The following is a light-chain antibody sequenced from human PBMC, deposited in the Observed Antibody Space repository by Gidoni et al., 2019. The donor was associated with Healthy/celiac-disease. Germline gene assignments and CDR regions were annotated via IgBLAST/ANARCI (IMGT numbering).Light chain of an antibody. CDR3: QRLNSYSRT. CDR1: QGISSY. Sequence: IPLTQSPYFLSASLGDRVTITCRASQGISSYLAWYQQKPGKAPNLLIYAASTLQRWVPSRFSGSGSGTEFTRTNSSLQPEDFATYYCQRLNSYSRTFGQGTKVEIK. V-gene: IGKV1-9*01. CDR2: AAS. J-gene: IGKJ2*01.